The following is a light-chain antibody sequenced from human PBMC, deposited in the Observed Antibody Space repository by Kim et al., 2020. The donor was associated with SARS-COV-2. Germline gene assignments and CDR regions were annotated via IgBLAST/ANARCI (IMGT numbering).Light chain of an antibody. J-gene: IGLJ1*01. Sequence: GNSVTISCTGTSSDVSSYNRVSWYQQPPGTAPKLMIDEVSNRPSGVPDRFSGSKSGNTASLTISGLQAEDEADYYCSSYTSSSTYVFGAGTKVTVL. CDR2: EVS. CDR3: SSYTSSSTYV. V-gene: IGLV2-18*02. CDR1: SSDVSSYNR.